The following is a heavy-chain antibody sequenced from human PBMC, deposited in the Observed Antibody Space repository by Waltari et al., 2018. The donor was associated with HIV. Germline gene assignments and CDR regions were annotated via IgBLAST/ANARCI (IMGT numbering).Heavy chain of an antibody. D-gene: IGHD6-19*01. Sequence: EVQLVESGGGLVQPGRSLRLSCTASGFTFGDYAMSWVRQAPGKGLEWVGFIRNKAYGGTTEYAASVKGRFTISRDDSKSIAYVQMNSLKTEDTAVYYCTRVSSGWYPGAFDIWGQGTMVTVSS. J-gene: IGHJ3*02. CDR3: TRVSSGWYPGAFDI. V-gene: IGHV3-49*04. CDR2: IRNKAYGGTT. CDR1: GFTFGDYA.